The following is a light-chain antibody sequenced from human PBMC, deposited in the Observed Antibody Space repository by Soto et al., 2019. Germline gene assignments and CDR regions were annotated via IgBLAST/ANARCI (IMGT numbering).Light chain of an antibody. CDR2: DAS. CDR3: QQRSNWPPYT. J-gene: IGKJ2*01. CDR1: QSVSSY. V-gene: IGKV3-11*01. Sequence: EIVLTQSPATLSLSPGERATLSCRASQSVSSYLAWYQQKPGQAPRLLIYDASNRATGIPARFSGSGSWTDFTLPISSLESEDFAVYYCQQRSNWPPYTFGQGTKLEIK.